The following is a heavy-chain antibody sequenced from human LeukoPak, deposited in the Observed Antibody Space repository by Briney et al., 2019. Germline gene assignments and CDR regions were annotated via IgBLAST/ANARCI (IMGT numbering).Heavy chain of an antibody. J-gene: IGHJ4*02. CDR2: ISSGSTYI. D-gene: IGHD3-22*01. CDR1: GFTFNTYS. CDR3: ARDSAVNYYDSSGYQGYFDY. Sequence: GGSLRLSCAASGFTFNTYSMNWVRQAPGKGLEWVSSISSGSTYIYYADSVKGRFTISRDNAKNSLYLQMNSLRAEDTAVYYCARDSAVNYYDSSGYQGYFDYWGQGTLVTVSS. V-gene: IGHV3-21*01.